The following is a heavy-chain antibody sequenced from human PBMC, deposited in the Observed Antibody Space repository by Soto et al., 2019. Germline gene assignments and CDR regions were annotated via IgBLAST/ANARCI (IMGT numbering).Heavy chain of an antibody. J-gene: IGHJ6*02. CDR2: INPNSGGT. Sequence: ASVKVSCKASGHTFTGYYMHWVRQAPGQGLEWMGWINPNSGGTNYAQKFQGWVTMTRDTSISTAYMELSRLRSDDTAVYYCARGRGSSWKYYYYYYGMDVWGQGTTVTVSS. CDR3: ARGRGSSWKYYYYYYGMDV. D-gene: IGHD6-13*01. V-gene: IGHV1-2*04. CDR1: GHTFTGYY.